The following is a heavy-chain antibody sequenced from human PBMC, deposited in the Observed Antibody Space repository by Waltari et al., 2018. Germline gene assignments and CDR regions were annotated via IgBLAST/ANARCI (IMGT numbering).Heavy chain of an antibody. CDR1: GGPFSSYA. D-gene: IGHD6-19*01. Sequence: QVQPVQSGAEVKKPGSSVKVSCKASGGPFSSYAISRVRQAPGQGLEWMGGIIPIFGTANYAQKFQGRVTITADESTSTAYMELSSLRSEDTVVYYCARAYRSSGWTRFDPWGQGTLVTVSS. V-gene: IGHV1-69*01. CDR2: IIPIFGTA. J-gene: IGHJ5*02. CDR3: ARAYRSSGWTRFDP.